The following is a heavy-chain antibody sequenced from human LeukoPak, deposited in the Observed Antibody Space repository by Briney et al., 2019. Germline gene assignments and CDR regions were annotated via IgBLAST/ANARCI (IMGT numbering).Heavy chain of an antibody. V-gene: IGHV4-38-2*01. Sequence: PSETLSLTCAVSGYSISSDYYWGWIRQPPGKGLEWIGSFYHSGSTYYNPSLKSRVPISVDTSKNQFSLKLSSVTAADTAVYYCARHPITIFGVDMGNWFDPWGQGTLVTVSS. CDR2: FYHSGST. CDR3: ARHPITIFGVDMGNWFDP. J-gene: IGHJ5*02. CDR1: GYSISSDYY. D-gene: IGHD3-3*01.